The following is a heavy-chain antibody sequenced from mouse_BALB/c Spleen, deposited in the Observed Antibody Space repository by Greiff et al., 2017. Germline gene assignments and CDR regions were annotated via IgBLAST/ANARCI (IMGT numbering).Heavy chain of an antibody. J-gene: IGHJ4*01. CDR1: GYTFTSYW. V-gene: IGHV1-7*01. Sequence: QVHVKQSGAELAKPGASVKMSCKASGYTFTSYWMHWVKQRPGQGLEWIGYINPSTGYTEYNQKFKDKATLTADKSSSTAYMQLSSLTSEDSAVYYCAQLGRDYAMDYWGQGTSVTVSS. CDR3: AQLGRDYAMDY. D-gene: IGHD4-1*02. CDR2: INPSTGYT.